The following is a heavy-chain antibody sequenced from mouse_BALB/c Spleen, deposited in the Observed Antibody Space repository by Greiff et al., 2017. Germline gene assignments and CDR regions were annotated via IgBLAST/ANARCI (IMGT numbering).Heavy chain of an antibody. D-gene: IGHD1-2*01. CDR1: GFTFSDYY. V-gene: IGHV5-4*02. CDR2: ISDGGSYT. Sequence: EVQGVESGGGLVKPGGSLKLSCAASGFTFSDYYMYWVRQTPEKRLEWVATISDGGSYTYYPDSVKGRFTISRDNAKNNLYLQMSSLKSEDTAMYYCARGGGKNGYGFAYWGQGTLVTVSA. J-gene: IGHJ3*01. CDR3: ARGGGKNGYGFAY.